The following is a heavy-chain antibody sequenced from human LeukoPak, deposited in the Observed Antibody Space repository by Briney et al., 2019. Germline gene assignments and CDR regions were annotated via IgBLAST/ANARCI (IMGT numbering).Heavy chain of an antibody. V-gene: IGHV3-33*01. CDR1: GFTFSSYG. CDR3: ARDAGTCSSTSCYSPLYYYGMDV. D-gene: IGHD2-2*02. J-gene: IGHJ6*02. Sequence: PGRSLRLSCAASGFTFSSYGMHWVRQASGKGLEWVAVIWYDGSNKYYADSVKGRFTISRDNSKNTLYLQMNSLRAEDTAVYYCARDAGTCSSTSCYSPLYYYGMDVWGQGTTVTVSS. CDR2: IWYDGSNK.